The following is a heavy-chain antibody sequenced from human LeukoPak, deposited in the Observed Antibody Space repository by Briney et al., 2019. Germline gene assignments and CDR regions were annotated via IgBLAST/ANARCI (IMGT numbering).Heavy chain of an antibody. D-gene: IGHD2-2*01. V-gene: IGHV4-59*01. Sequence: SETLSLTCTVSGGSISSYYWSWIRQPPGKGLEWIGYIYYSGSTNYNPSLKSRVTISVDTSKNQFSLKLSSVTAADTAVYYCARGGLPATVDYWGQGTLVTVSS. J-gene: IGHJ4*02. CDR2: IYYSGST. CDR3: ARGGLPATVDY. CDR1: GGSISSYY.